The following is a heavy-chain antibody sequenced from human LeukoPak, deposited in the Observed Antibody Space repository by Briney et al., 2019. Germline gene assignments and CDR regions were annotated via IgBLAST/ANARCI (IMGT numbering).Heavy chain of an antibody. Sequence: KPSETLSLTCAVYGGSFSGYYWSWIRQPPGKWLEWIGEINHSGSTNYNPSLKSRVTISVDTSKNQFSLKLGSVTAADTAVYYCARDLRYRASMGYYYYFMDVWGKGTTVTISS. CDR2: INHSGST. V-gene: IGHV4-34*01. CDR3: ARDLRYRASMGYYYYFMDV. CDR1: GGSFSGYY. J-gene: IGHJ6*03. D-gene: IGHD3-9*01.